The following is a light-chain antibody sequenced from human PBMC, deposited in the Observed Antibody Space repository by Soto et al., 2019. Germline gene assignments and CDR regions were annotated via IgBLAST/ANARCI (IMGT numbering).Light chain of an antibody. CDR1: SSNIGSNY. V-gene: IGLV1-47*02. J-gene: IGLJ2*01. Sequence: QSLLTQPPSASGTPGQRVTISCSGSSSNIGSNYVYWYQQLPGTAPELLIYSDNQRPSGVPDRFSGSKSGTSASLAISGLWSEDEADYYCAAWDDSLSGVVFGGGTKLTVL. CDR3: AAWDDSLSGVV. CDR2: SDN.